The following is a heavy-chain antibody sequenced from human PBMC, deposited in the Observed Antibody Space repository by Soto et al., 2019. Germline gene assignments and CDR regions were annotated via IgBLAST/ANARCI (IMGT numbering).Heavy chain of an antibody. V-gene: IGHV3-11*06. D-gene: IGHD3-22*01. J-gene: IGHJ5*02. Sequence: QVQLVESGGGLVKPGGSLRLSCAASGFTFSDYYMSWIRQAPGKGLEWVSYISSSSSYTNYADSVKSRFTISRDNAKNSLYLQMNSLRAEDTAVYYCARGGYDSSGYYFNWFDPWGQGTLVTVSS. CDR2: ISSSSSYT. CDR1: GFTFSDYY. CDR3: ARGGYDSSGYYFNWFDP.